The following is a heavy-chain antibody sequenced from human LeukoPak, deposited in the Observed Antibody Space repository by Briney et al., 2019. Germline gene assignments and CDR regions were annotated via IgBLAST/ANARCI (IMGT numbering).Heavy chain of an antibody. CDR3: ARAGWLQFELDY. CDR1: GGSISSSNW. J-gene: IGHJ4*02. D-gene: IGHD5-24*01. Sequence: PSETLSLTCAVSGGSISSSNWWSWVRPPPGKGLEWIGYIYYSGSTNYNPSLKSRVTISVDTSKNQFSLKLTSVTAADTAVYYCARAGWLQFELDYWGQGTLVTVSS. CDR2: IYYSGST. V-gene: IGHV4-4*02.